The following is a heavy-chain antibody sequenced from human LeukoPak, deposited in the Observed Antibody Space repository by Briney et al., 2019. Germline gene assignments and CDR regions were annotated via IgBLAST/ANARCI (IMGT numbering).Heavy chain of an antibody. V-gene: IGHV1-69*04. CDR3: ARDYDILTNYYYGMDV. D-gene: IGHD3-9*01. Sequence: GASVKVSCKASGGTFSSYAISWVRQAPGQGLEWMGRIIPILGIANYAQKFQGRVTMTTDTSTSTAYMELRSLRSDDTAVYYCARDYDILTNYYYGMDVWGQGTTVTVSS. CDR2: IIPILGIA. J-gene: IGHJ6*02. CDR1: GGTFSSYA.